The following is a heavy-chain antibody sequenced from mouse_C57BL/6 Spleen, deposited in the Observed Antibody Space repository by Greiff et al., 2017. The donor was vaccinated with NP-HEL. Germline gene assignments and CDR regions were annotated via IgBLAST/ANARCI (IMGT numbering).Heavy chain of an antibody. J-gene: IGHJ4*01. V-gene: IGHV5-17*01. CDR1: GFTFSDYG. D-gene: IGHD2-4*01. Sequence: EVKVVESGGGLVKPGGSLKLSCAASGFTFSDYGMHWVRQAPEKGLEWVAYLSSGSSTIYYADTVKGRFTISRDNAKNTLFLQMTSLRSEDTAMYYCARDYYDYDDAMDYWGQGTSVTVSS. CDR3: ARDYYDYDDAMDY. CDR2: LSSGSSTI.